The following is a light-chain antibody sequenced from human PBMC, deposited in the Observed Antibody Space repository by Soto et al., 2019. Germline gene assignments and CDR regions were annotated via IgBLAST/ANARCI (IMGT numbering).Light chain of an antibody. CDR3: QQRGNWPLT. CDR1: QSVSSY. V-gene: IGKV3-11*01. J-gene: IGKJ4*01. CDR2: DAS. Sequence: ETVLTQSPATLSLSPGERDTLSCRASQSVSSYLAWYQQRPGQPPRLLIYDASNRATGILARFSGRGSGTDFTLTISSLEPEDFAVYYCQQRGNWPLTFGGGTKVDIK.